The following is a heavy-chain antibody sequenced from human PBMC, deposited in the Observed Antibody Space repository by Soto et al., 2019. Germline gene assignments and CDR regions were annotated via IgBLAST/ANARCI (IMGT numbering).Heavy chain of an antibody. CDR2: ISWNSGSI. CDR3: AKTHDCSGGSCCSSAFDI. Sequence: GGSLRLSCAASGFTFDDYAMHLVRQAPGKGLEWVSGISWNSGSIGYADSVKGRFTISRDNAKNSLYLQMNSLRAEDTALYYCAKTHDCSGGSCCSSAFDIWGQGTMVTVSS. D-gene: IGHD2-15*01. V-gene: IGHV3-9*01. CDR1: GFTFDDYA. J-gene: IGHJ3*02.